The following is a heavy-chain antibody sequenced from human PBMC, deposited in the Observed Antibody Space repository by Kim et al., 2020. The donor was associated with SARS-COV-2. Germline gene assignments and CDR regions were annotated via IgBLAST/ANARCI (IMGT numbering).Heavy chain of an antibody. Sequence: SETLSLTCTVSGGSISSDYYYWIWLRQPTGKGLVWIMYIYYSGSYYSNPTLKSQVTISVATTKNPFSLKLSSVTAADTAVYYCARVPQAVAGFYYYYYGMDVWGQGTTVTVSS. CDR3: ARVPQAVAGFYYYYYGMDV. D-gene: IGHD6-19*01. CDR2: IYYSGSY. CDR1: GGSISSDYYY. J-gene: IGHJ6*02. V-gene: IGHV4-30-4*01.